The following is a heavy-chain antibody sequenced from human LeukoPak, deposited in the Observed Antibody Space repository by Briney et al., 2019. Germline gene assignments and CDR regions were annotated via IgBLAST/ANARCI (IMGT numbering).Heavy chain of an antibody. CDR1: GYTFTSYY. Sequence: ASVKVSCKASGYTFTSYYMHWVRQAPGQGLEWMGVINPSGGSTSYAQKFQGRVTMTRDTSTTTVYMELSSLRSEDTAVYYCAREGDTVMARRYFDYWGQGTLVTVPS. CDR3: AREGDTVMARRYFDY. D-gene: IGHD5-18*01. CDR2: INPSGGST. V-gene: IGHV1-46*01. J-gene: IGHJ4*02.